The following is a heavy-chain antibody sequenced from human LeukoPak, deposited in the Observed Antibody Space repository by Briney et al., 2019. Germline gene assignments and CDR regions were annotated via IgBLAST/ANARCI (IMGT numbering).Heavy chain of an antibody. CDR3: ARSAFGGVIADYYFDY. CDR2: INPNSGGT. D-gene: IGHD3-16*02. J-gene: IGHJ4*02. V-gene: IGHV1-2*02. CDR1: GYTFISYD. Sequence: ASVKVSCKASGYTFISYDINWVRQATGQGLEWMGWINPNSGGTNYAQKFQGRVTMTRDTSISTAYMELSRLRSDDTAVYYCARSAFGGVIADYYFDYWGQGTLVTVSS.